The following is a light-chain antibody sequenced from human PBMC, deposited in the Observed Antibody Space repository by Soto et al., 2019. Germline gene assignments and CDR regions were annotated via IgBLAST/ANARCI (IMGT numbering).Light chain of an antibody. CDR3: MQALQTPRT. Sequence: DLVMTQSPLSLPVTPGEPASISCRSSQSLLHSNGYKYLDWYLQKPGQAPQVLIYLGSNRASGVPDRFSGSGSGTDFTLKISSVEAEDVGVYYCMQALQTPRTFGQGTKVEIK. V-gene: IGKV2-28*01. J-gene: IGKJ1*01. CDR2: LGS. CDR1: QSLLHSNGYKY.